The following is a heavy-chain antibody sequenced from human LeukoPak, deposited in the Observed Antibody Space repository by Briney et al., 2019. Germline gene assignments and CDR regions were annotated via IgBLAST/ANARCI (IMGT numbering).Heavy chain of an antibody. V-gene: IGHV1-46*01. CDR2: INPSGGST. CDR1: GYIFTSYS. D-gene: IGHD5-12*01. CDR3: ARIPGRLRADYYYYYMDV. J-gene: IGHJ6*03. Sequence: ASVKVSCKASGYIFTSYSIHWVRQAPGQGLEWMGVINPSGGSTRYAQKLQGRVTMTTDTSTSTAYMELRSLRSDDTAVYYCARIPGRLRADYYYYYMDVWGKGTTVTVSS.